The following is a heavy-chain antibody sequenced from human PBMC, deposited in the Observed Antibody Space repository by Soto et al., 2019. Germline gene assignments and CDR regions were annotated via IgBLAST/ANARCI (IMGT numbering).Heavy chain of an antibody. Sequence: QVQLVQSGAEVKKPGSSVKVSCKASGGTFSSYTISWVRQAPGQGLEWMGRIIPILGIANYAQKFQGRVTVPADISTSTAYMELSSLRSEGTAVYYCARGRGRLDYWGQGTLVTVSS. CDR3: ARGRGRLDY. V-gene: IGHV1-69*02. CDR2: IIPILGIA. D-gene: IGHD6-19*01. CDR1: GGTFSSYT. J-gene: IGHJ4*02.